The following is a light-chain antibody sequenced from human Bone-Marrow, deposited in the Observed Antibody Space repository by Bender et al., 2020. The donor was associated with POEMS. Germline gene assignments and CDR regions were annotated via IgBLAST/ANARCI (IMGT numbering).Light chain of an antibody. Sequence: QLVVTQSPSASASLGASVKLTCTLSSGHSSYAIAWHQQQPGKGPRYVMKISSDGRYGKGAGIPDRFSGSSSGTERYLTISNLQSEDEADYYCQAWDTGIAVFGGGTQLTVL. V-gene: IGLV4-69*01. CDR3: QAWDTGIAV. CDR1: SGHSSYA. CDR2: ISSDGRY. J-gene: IGLJ7*01.